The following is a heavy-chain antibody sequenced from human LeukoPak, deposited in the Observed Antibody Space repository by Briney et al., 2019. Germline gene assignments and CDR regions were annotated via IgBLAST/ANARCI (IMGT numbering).Heavy chain of an antibody. V-gene: IGHV3-74*01. J-gene: IGHJ4*02. D-gene: IGHD4-17*01. CDR1: GFTFTNYW. CDR2: INSDGSNT. Sequence: GGSLILSCAASGFTFTNYWMHWVRQAPGKGLVWVSRINSDGSNTRYADSVKGRFTISRDNAKNSLYLQMNSLRAEDTAVYYCARASTGFNYWGQGTLVTVSS. CDR3: ARASTGFNY.